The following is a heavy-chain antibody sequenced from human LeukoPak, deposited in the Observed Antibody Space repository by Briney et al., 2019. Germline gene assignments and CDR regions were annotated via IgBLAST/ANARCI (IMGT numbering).Heavy chain of an antibody. CDR1: GGSISSSSYY. Sequence: SETLPLTCTVSGGSISSSSYYWGWIRQPPGKGLEWIGSIYYSGSTYYNPSLKSRVTISVDTSKNQFSLKLSSVTAADTAVYYCARLGYDFWSGYYYYFDYWGQGTLVTVSS. V-gene: IGHV4-39*01. CDR3: ARLGYDFWSGYYYYFDY. CDR2: IYYSGST. J-gene: IGHJ4*02. D-gene: IGHD3-3*01.